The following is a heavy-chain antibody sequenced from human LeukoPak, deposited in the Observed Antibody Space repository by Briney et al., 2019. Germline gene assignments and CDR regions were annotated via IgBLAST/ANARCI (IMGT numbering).Heavy chain of an antibody. J-gene: IGHJ4*02. CDR1: GFTFSSYS. Sequence: GGSLRLSCAASGFTFSSYSMNWVRQAPGKGLEWVSSISSSIGYIYYADSVKGRFTISSDNAKNSLYLQMTSLRAEDTAVYYCARDPPPVVVQGEFDYCGQGTLDTASS. CDR2: ISSSIGYI. D-gene: IGHD3-22*01. V-gene: IGHV3-21*01. CDR3: ARDPPPVVVQGEFDY.